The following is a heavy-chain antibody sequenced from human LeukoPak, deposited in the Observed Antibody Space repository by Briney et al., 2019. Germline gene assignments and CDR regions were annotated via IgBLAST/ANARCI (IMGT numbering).Heavy chain of an antibody. D-gene: IGHD6-19*01. CDR3: AKSGSGWYSDY. J-gene: IGHJ4*02. V-gene: IGHV3-23*01. CDR2: ISGSGGST. Sequence: GGSLRLSCAASGFTFDDYGLSWVRQVPGKGLEWVSGISGSGGSTYYADSVKGRFTISRDNSKNTLYLQMNSLRAEDTAVYYCAKSGSGWYSDYWGQGTLVTVSS. CDR1: GFTFDDYG.